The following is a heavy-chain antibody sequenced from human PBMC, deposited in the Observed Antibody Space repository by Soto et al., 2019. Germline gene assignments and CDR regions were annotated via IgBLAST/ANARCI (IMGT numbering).Heavy chain of an antibody. CDR1: GFTFSSYS. Sequence: GSLRLSCAASGFTFSSYSMNWVRQAPGKGLEWVSHISSSSRTIYYADSVKGRFTISRDNAKNSLYLQMNSLRAGDTAVYYCARLYCSGGSCYSGDAFDIWGQGTMVTVSS. CDR2: ISSSSRTI. V-gene: IGHV3-48*01. D-gene: IGHD2-15*01. J-gene: IGHJ3*02. CDR3: ARLYCSGGSCYSGDAFDI.